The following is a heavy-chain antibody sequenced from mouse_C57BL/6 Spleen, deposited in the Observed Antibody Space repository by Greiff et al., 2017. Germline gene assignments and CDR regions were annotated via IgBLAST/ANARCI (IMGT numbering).Heavy chain of an antibody. V-gene: IGHV1-61*01. CDR1: GYTFTSYW. D-gene: IGHD2-1*01. Sequence: QVQLQQPGAELVRPGSSVKLSCKASGYTFTSYWMDWVKQRPGQGLEWIGNIYPSDSETHYNQKFKDKATLTVDKSSSTAYMQLSSLTSEDSAVYYCARAYGNYDWGQGTTLTVSS. CDR3: ARAYGNYD. CDR2: IYPSDSET. J-gene: IGHJ2*01.